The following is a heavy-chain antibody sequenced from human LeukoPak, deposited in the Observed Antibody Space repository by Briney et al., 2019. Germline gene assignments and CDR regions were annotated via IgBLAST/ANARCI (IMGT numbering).Heavy chain of an antibody. D-gene: IGHD5-18*01. V-gene: IGHV3-30*02. Sequence: QSGGSLRLSCAASGFTSISYASHWGRQAPGKGLEWVAFIRYDGSNKYYADAVKGRFPISQDNSKTSLYLQMNSLRAEDTAVYYCAKDESGMVSYF. CDR1: GFTSISYA. CDR2: IRYDGSNK. CDR3: AKDESGMVSYF. J-gene: IGHJ4*03.